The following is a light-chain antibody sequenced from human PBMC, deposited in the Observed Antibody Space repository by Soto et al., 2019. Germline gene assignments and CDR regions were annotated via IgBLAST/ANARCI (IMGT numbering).Light chain of an antibody. CDR1: QSVSSSY. J-gene: IGKJ2*01. CDR3: QQYGSSPQYT. CDR2: GAS. V-gene: IGKV3-20*01. Sequence: EIVWTQSPGTLSLSPGERATLSCRASQSVSSSYLAWYQQKPGQAPRLLIYGASSRATGIPDRFSGSGSGTDCTLTISRLEPEDFAVYYCQQYGSSPQYTFGQGTKLEIK.